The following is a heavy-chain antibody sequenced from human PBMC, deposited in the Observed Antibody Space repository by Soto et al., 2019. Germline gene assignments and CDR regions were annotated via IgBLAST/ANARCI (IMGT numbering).Heavy chain of an antibody. CDR1: GFTFSSYA. CDR3: AKDWSVGPMTTVTTLLFDY. CDR2: ISGSGGST. Sequence: GGSLRLSCAASGFTFSSYAMSWVRQAPGKGLEWVSAISGSGGSTYYADSVKGRFTISRDNSKNTLYLQMNSLRAEDTAVYYCAKDWSVGPMTTVTTLLFDYWGQGTLVTVSS. J-gene: IGHJ4*02. V-gene: IGHV3-23*01. D-gene: IGHD4-17*01.